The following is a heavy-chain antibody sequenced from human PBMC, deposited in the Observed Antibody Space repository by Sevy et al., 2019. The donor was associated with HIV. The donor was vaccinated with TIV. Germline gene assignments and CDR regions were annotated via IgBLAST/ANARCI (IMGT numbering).Heavy chain of an antibody. Sequence: ASVKVSCKASGYTFTSYDINWVRQATEQGLEWMGWMNPNSGNTGYAQKFQGRVTMTRNTSISTAYMELSSLRSEDTAVYYCARGPQQLVLGYYYYGMDVWGQGTTVTVSS. CDR1: GYTFTSYD. J-gene: IGHJ6*02. CDR2: MNPNSGNT. V-gene: IGHV1-8*01. D-gene: IGHD6-13*01. CDR3: ARGPQQLVLGYYYYGMDV.